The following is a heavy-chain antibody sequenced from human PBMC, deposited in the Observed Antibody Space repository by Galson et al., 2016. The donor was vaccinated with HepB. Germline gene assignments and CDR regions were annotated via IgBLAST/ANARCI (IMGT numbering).Heavy chain of an antibody. Sequence: SVKVSCKASGYTFTSYNVHWVRQAPGQGLEWMGIINPSGGSTSYAQKFQGRVTMTRDTSTSTVYMELSSLRFEDTAVYYCPGEGASGYALDYWGQGTLVTVSS. CDR3: PGEGASGYALDY. V-gene: IGHV1-46*01. CDR1: GYTFTSYN. CDR2: INPSGGST. J-gene: IGHJ4*02. D-gene: IGHD6-25*01.